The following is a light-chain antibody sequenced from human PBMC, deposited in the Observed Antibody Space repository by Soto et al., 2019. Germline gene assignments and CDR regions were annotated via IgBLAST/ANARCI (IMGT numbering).Light chain of an antibody. V-gene: IGKV3-20*01. Sequence: VVLTQSPGTLSLSPGERATLSCRASQSFSNNYLAWYQQKPGQAPRLLIYGASNRATGIPDRFSGSGSGTDFTLTISRLEPEDFAVYYCQQYGSSGTFGQGTKVDIK. CDR2: GAS. CDR1: QSFSNNY. CDR3: QQYGSSGT. J-gene: IGKJ1*01.